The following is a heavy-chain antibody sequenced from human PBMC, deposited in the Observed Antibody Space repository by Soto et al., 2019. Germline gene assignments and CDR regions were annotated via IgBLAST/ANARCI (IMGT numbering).Heavy chain of an antibody. CDR2: ISYDGSNK. Sequence: GGSLRLSCAASGFTFSSYGMHWVRQAPGKGLEWVAVISYDGSNKYYADPVKGRFTISRDNSKNTLYLQMNSLRAEDTAVYYCAKFYYDSSGFTEDYWGQATLVTVS. CDR1: GFTFSSYG. CDR3: AKFYYDSSGFTEDY. D-gene: IGHD3-22*01. V-gene: IGHV3-30*18. J-gene: IGHJ4*02.